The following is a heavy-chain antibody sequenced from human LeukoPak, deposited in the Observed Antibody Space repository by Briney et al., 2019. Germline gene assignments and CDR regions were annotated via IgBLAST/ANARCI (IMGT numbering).Heavy chain of an antibody. Sequence: GGSLRLSCAASGFTFSSYAMSWVRQAPGKGLEWVSAISGSGGSTYYADSVKGRFTISRDNSKNTLYLQMNSLRAEDTAVYYCARGGDDSSGYYLTPYYYYGMDVWGQGTTVTVSS. J-gene: IGHJ6*02. CDR3: ARGGDDSSGYYLTPYYYYGMDV. D-gene: IGHD3-22*01. V-gene: IGHV3-23*01. CDR2: ISGSGGST. CDR1: GFTFSSYA.